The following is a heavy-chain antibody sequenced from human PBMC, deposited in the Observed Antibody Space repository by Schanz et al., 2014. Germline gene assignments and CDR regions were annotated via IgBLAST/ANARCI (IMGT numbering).Heavy chain of an antibody. CDR1: GYTFSSYG. V-gene: IGHV1-18*01. CDR2: ISPYNGNT. Sequence: QVQLVKSGAEVKKPGASVKVSCKTSGYTFSSYGITGVRQAPGQGLEWMGWISPYNGNTNYAPKVQGRVTVTTDTSTSTVHMELRSLTSDDTAVYFCARDYFGSESHYVFDHWGQGTLVTVSS. CDR3: ARDYFGSESHYVFDH. J-gene: IGHJ4*02. D-gene: IGHD3-10*01.